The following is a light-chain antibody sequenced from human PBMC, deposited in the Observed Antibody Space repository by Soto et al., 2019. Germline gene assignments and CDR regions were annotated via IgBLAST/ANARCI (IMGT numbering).Light chain of an antibody. V-gene: IGKV3-15*01. CDR2: DAS. Sequence: EIVMTQSPATLSVSPGERVTLSCRASQSVRSNLAWYQQKPGQAPRLLIYDASARATGIPVRFSGSGSGTEFTLTISSRQSEDFAIYYCQQYNDWPPLTFGGGTKVEIK. CDR3: QQYNDWPPLT. CDR1: QSVRSN. J-gene: IGKJ4*01.